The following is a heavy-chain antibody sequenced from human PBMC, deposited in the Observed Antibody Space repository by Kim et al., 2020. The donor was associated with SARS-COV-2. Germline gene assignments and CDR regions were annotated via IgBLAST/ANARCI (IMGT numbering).Heavy chain of an antibody. D-gene: IGHD6-13*01. CDR1: GFTVSNNY. CDR3: AREQGIAAAYDY. V-gene: IGHV3-53*01. J-gene: IGHJ4*02. CDR2: FYSGGST. Sequence: GGSLRLSCAASGFTVSNNYMSWVRQPPGKGLEWVSVFYSGGSTYYADSVKGRFTISRDNSKNTLYLQMNSLRAEDTAVYYCAREQGIAAAYDYWGQGTLVTVSS.